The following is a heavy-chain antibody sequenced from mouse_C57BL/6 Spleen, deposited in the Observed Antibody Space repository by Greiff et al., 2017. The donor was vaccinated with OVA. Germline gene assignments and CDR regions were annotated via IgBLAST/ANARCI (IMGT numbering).Heavy chain of an antibody. CDR1: GYTFTSYW. CDR3: ARGDITTVVATGYYAMDY. D-gene: IGHD1-1*01. J-gene: IGHJ4*01. V-gene: IGHV1-72*01. CDR2: IDPNSGGT. Sequence: QVQLQQPGAELVKPGASVKLSCKASGYTFTSYWMHWVKQRPGRGLEWIGRIDPNSGGTKYNEKFKSKATLTVDKPSSTAYMQLSSLTSEDSAVYYCARGDITTVVATGYYAMDYWGQGTSVTVSS.